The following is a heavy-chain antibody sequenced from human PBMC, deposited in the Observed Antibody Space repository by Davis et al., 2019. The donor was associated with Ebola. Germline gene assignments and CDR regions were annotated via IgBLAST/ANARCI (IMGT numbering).Heavy chain of an antibody. CDR3: AKRSDYRSFDY. Sequence: SLNISCASSGFTFSSYAMSWVRQAPGKVLEWVSGISTGGGVTIYADSVKGRLTISRDNSKNTLHLQMNSLRGEDTAVYYCAKRSDYRSFDYWGQGTLVTVSS. J-gene: IGHJ4*02. D-gene: IGHD4-11*01. CDR2: ISTGGGVT. V-gene: IGHV3-23*01. CDR1: GFTFSSYA.